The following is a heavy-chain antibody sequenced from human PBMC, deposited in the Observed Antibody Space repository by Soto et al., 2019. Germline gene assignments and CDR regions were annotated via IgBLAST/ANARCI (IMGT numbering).Heavy chain of an antibody. CDR2: IYYSGST. CDR1: GGSVSSGSYY. D-gene: IGHD6-19*01. CDR3: AEDMTGGRGAVVGNVPGYYYGLDV. V-gene: IGHV4-61*01. J-gene: IGHJ6*02. Sequence: PSETLCLTCTVSGGSVSSGSYYWGWNRQPPGKGLEWIGYIYYSGSTNYNPSLKSRVTISVDTSKNQFSLKLSSVTAADTAVYYCAEDMTGGRGAVVGNVPGYYYGLDVWGQGTTVTVSS.